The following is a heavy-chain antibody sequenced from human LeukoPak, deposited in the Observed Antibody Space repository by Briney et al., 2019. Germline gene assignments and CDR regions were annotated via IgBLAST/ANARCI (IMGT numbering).Heavy chain of an antibody. CDR2: INWNGVHM. CDR3: ARDPKISYGLGIHEY. V-gene: IGHV3-20*04. J-gene: IGHJ4*02. CDR1: GFTFNDYG. D-gene: IGHD5-18*01. Sequence: GGSLRLSCAGTGFTFNDYGMAWVRQAPGKGLEEVCGINWNGVHMEYSDSVKGRFTISRDNAKKTLHLQMDSLSVEDTALYYCARDPKISYGLGIHEYWGQGTQVTVSS.